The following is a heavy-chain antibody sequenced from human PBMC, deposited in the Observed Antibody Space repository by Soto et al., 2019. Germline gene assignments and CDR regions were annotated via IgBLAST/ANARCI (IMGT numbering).Heavy chain of an antibody. CDR2: IIPIFGTA. J-gene: IGHJ6*02. Sequence: GAAVKVSCKASGGSFSSYAISWVRQAPGQGLEWMGGIIPIFGTANYAQKFQGRVTITADKSTSTAYMELSSLRSEDTAVYYCARDRDTMVRGVSRGYYYCGMDVWCQRITVTVSS. CDR3: ARDRDTMVRGVSRGYYYCGMDV. D-gene: IGHD3-10*01. V-gene: IGHV1-69*06. CDR1: GGSFSSYA.